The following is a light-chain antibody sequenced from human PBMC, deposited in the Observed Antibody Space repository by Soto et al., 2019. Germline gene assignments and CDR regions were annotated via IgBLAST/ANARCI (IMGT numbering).Light chain of an antibody. V-gene: IGLV2-14*01. CDR1: SSDFGGYNY. Sequence: QSALTQPASVSGSPGQSISISCAGISSDFGGYNYVSWYQQHPGKVPKLLIYDDKNRPSGVSTRFSGSKSGNTASLTISGRRAEDEADYYCSSYTYSSTVVFGTGTKVTVL. CDR2: DDK. J-gene: IGLJ1*01. CDR3: SSYTYSSTVV.